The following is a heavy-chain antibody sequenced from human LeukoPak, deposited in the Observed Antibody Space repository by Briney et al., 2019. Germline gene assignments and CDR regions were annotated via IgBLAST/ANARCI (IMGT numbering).Heavy chain of an antibody. Sequence: SETLSLTCTVSGYSISSGYYWGWIRQPPGKGLEWIGNIYYDGTTYYNPSLKSRVTISVDTSKNQFSLKLNSVTAADTAVYYCARSTMVRGVSTFYYYYYMDVWGKGTTVTISS. V-gene: IGHV4-38-2*02. CDR2: IYYDGTT. CDR1: GYSISSGYY. CDR3: ARSTMVRGVSTFYYYYYMDV. J-gene: IGHJ6*03. D-gene: IGHD3-10*01.